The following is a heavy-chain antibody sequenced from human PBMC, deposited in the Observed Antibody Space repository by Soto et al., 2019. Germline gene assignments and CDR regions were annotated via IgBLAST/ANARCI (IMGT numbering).Heavy chain of an antibody. Sequence: LKISCKGSGYSFTNYRIAWVRQMPGKGLEYMGIIYPSDSDTRYSPSFQGQVTISADKSISTAYLQWSSLKASDTAIYYCARHGFYGDYSSNYFDPWGQGTLVTVSS. CDR1: GYSFTNYR. CDR2: IYPSDSDT. J-gene: IGHJ5*02. CDR3: ARHGFYGDYSSNYFDP. D-gene: IGHD4-17*01. V-gene: IGHV5-51*01.